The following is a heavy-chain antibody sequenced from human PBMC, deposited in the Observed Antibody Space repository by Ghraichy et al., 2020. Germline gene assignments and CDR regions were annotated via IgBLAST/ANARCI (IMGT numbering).Heavy chain of an antibody. J-gene: IGHJ3*02. Sequence: GGSLRLSCAASGFTFSSYSMNWVRQAPGKGLEWVSSISSSSYIYYADSVKGRFTISRDNAKNSLYLQMNSLRAEDTAVYYCAREGGTNDDAFDIWGQGTMVTVS. CDR3: AREGGTNDDAFDI. CDR1: GFTFSSYS. CDR2: ISSSSYI. V-gene: IGHV3-21*01. D-gene: IGHD2-8*01.